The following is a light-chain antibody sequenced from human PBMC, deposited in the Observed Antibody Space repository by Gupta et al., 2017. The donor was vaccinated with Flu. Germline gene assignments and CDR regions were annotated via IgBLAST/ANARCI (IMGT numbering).Light chain of an antibody. CDR2: DVS. J-gene: IGLJ3*02. Sequence: QSALTPPPSVSGSPAQSVTISCTGTSSDVGGYNYVSWYQQHPGKAPKLMIYDVSKRPSGVPDRFSGSKSGNTASLTISGLQAEDEADYYCCSYAGSYTWVFGGGTKLTVL. CDR3: CSYAGSYTWV. CDR1: SSDVGGYNY. V-gene: IGLV2-11*01.